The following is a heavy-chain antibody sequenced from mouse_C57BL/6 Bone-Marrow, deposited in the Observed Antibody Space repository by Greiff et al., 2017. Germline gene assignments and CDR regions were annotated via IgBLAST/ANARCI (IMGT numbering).Heavy chain of an antibody. V-gene: IGHV10-1*01. J-gene: IGHJ4*01. CDR2: IRSKSNNYAT. CDR3: VRPTYYSNYGAMDY. D-gene: IGHD2-5*01. CDR1: GFSFIPYA. Sequence: EAGGGLVQPKGSLKLSCAALGFSFIPYAMNWVRQAPGKGLEWVARIRSKSNNYATYYADSVKDRFTIPRDDSESMLYLQMNNLKSEDTAMYYCVRPTYYSNYGAMDYWGQGTSVTVSS.